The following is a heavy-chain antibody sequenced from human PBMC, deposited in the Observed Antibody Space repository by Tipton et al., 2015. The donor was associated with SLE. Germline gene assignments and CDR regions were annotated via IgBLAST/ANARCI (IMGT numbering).Heavy chain of an antibody. J-gene: IGHJ1*01. D-gene: IGHD3-3*01. CDR1: GGSFSGYY. Sequence: GLVKPSETLSLTCAVYGGSFSGYYWSWIRQPPGKGLEWIGEINHSGSANYNPSLKSRVTISVDTSKNQFSLNVSSVTAADTAVYYCARGPITSYYDFWSDYYLRGDFQHWGQGTLVTVSS. CDR3: ARGPITSYYDFWSDYYLRGDFQH. CDR2: INHSGSA. V-gene: IGHV4-34*01.